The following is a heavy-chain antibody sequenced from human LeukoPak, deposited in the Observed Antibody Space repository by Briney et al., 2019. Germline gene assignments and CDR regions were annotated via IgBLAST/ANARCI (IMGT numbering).Heavy chain of an antibody. CDR2: IYYSGST. Sequence: SETLSLTCTVSGGSISSGDYYWGWIRQPPGKGLEWIGSIYYSGSTYYNPSLKSRVTISVDTSKNQFSLKLSSVTAADTAVYYCARHQGSGYYYPFDYWGQGTLVTVSS. D-gene: IGHD3-22*01. J-gene: IGHJ4*02. CDR1: GGSISSGDYY. CDR3: ARHQGSGYYYPFDY. V-gene: IGHV4-39*01.